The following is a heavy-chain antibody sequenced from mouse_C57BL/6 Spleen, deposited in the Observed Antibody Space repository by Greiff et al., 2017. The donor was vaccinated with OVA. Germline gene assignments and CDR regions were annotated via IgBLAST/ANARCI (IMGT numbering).Heavy chain of an antibody. D-gene: IGHD4-1*01. CDR1: GYTFTSYW. CDR2: IHPNSGST. Sequence: VQLQQPGADLVKPGASVKLSCKASGYTFTSYWMHWVKQRPGQGLEWIGMIHPNSGSTNYNEKFKSQVTMTVDKSSSTAYMQLSSLKSEDSAVYYCAELGRGAYWGQGTLVTVSA. V-gene: IGHV1-64*01. J-gene: IGHJ3*01. CDR3: AELGRGAY.